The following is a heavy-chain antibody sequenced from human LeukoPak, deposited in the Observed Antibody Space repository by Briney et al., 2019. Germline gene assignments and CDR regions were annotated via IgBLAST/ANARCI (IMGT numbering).Heavy chain of an antibody. CDR1: GFIFSEYY. D-gene: IGHD2-15*01. CDR3: ATTVGYPGGLYAFDL. J-gene: IGHJ3*01. V-gene: IGHV3-11*01. Sequence: GGSLRLSCVASGFIFSEYYMTWIRQVPGKGLQRLSYISSSADTIYYADSVQGRLTVSRDNAKNSLYLQLNNLRPEDTAVYYCATTVGYPGGLYAFDLWGQGTLVTVSS. CDR2: ISSSADTI.